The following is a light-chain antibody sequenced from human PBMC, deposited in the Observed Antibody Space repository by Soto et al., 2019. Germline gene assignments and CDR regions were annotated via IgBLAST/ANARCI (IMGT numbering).Light chain of an antibody. J-gene: IGKJ1*01. Sequence: LTPAPRTPSFSPEEKTTNSLRALQSVATNYLAWYQQKPGQAPRLLIYGASNRATGIPGRFSGSGSGTDFTLTISSLEPEDFAVYYCQQYGSSRWTFGQGTKVDIK. V-gene: IGKV3-20*01. CDR2: GAS. CDR1: QSVATNY. CDR3: QQYGSSRWT.